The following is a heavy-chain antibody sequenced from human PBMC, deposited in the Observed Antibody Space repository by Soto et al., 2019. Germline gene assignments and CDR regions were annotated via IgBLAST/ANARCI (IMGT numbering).Heavy chain of an antibody. Sequence: GASVKVSCKASGGTFSSYAISWVRQAPGQGLEWMGGIIPIFGTANYAQKFQGRVTITADESTSTAYMELSSLRSEDTAVYYCARGGDPYSSSKLDPWGQGTLVTVDS. CDR3: ARGGDPYSSSKLDP. CDR2: IIPIFGTA. CDR1: GGTFSSYA. J-gene: IGHJ5*02. D-gene: IGHD6-13*01. V-gene: IGHV1-69*13.